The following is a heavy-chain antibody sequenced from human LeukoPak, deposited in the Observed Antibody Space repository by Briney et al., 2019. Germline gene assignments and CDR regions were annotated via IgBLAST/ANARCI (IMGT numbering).Heavy chain of an antibody. J-gene: IGHJ4*02. CDR2: VYYSGST. D-gene: IGHD3-10*01. CDR3: ARRGYYGSGSHRSYYFDY. CDR1: GGSISSSSYY. V-gene: IGHV4-39*01. Sequence: PSETLSLTCTVSGGSISSSSYYWGWIRQPPGKGLEWIGSVYYSGSTYYNPSLKSRVTISVDTSKNQFSLKLSSVTAADTAVYYCARRGYYGSGSHRSYYFDYWGQGTLVTVSS.